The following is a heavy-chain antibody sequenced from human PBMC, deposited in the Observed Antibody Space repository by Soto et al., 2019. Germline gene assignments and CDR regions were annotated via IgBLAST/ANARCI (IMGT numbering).Heavy chain of an antibody. CDR2: IKEDGSEE. CDR3: ARDRGYSTYDY. J-gene: IGHJ4*02. CDR1: GFTFSNSW. D-gene: IGHD5-18*01. V-gene: IGHV3-7*01. Sequence: GGSLRLSCAASGFTFSNSWMNWVRQAPGKGLEWVAGIKEDGSEEYYVDYVKGRFTISRDNVENSLYLQMNSLRGEDTAVYFCARDRGYSTYDYWGLGTLVTVSS.